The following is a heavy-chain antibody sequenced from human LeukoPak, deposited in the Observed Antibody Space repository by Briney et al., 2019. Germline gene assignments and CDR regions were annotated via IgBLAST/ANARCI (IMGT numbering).Heavy chain of an antibody. Sequence: SETLSLTYSVSGGSISNSSYYWGWIRQPPGKGLEWIGSIYYSGSTYYNPSLKSRVTISVDTSKNQFSLKLSSVTAADTAVYYCASVLKYQLLYYFDYWGQGTLVTVSS. CDR2: IYYSGST. J-gene: IGHJ4*02. D-gene: IGHD2-2*01. CDR3: ASVLKYQLLYYFDY. CDR1: GGSISNSSYY. V-gene: IGHV4-39*01.